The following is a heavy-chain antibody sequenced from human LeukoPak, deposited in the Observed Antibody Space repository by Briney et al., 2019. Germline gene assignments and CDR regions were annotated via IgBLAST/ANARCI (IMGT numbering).Heavy chain of an antibody. D-gene: IGHD3-10*02. CDR2: ISTTSGFT. CDR3: ARDPSFQYYDVPNGDSDGIDV. V-gene: IGHV3-11*06. Sequence: GGSLRLSCAASGFTFSDYYMTWIRRAPGKGPEWLSYISTTSGFTNYADSVKGRFTISRDNSKNSVYLQMNSLRAEDTAVYYCARDPSFQYYDVPNGDSDGIDVWGQGTMVTVSS. CDR1: GFTFSDYY. J-gene: IGHJ3*01.